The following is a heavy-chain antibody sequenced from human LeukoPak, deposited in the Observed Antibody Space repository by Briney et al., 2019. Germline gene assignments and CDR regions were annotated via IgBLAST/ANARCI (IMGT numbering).Heavy chain of an antibody. CDR1: GFTFSNYW. CDR2: ISYDGSNK. CDR3: ARDRRGYSYGGHFDY. D-gene: IGHD5-18*01. V-gene: IGHV3-30*03. Sequence: PGGSLRLSCAASGFTFSNYWMHWVRQSPGKGLEWVAVISYDGSNKYYADSVKGRFTISRDNSKNTLYLQMNSLRAEDTAVYYCARDRRGYSYGGHFDYWGQGTLVTVSS. J-gene: IGHJ4*02.